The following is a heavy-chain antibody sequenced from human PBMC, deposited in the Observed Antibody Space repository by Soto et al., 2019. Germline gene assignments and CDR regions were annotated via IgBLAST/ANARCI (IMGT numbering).Heavy chain of an antibody. V-gene: IGHV5-10-1*01. CDR1: GYSFTSYW. CDR3: ARRGGHYYDSSGYPSYYYYYGMDV. CDR2: IDPSDSYT. J-gene: IGHJ6*02. Sequence: GESLKISCKGSGYSFTSYWISWVRQMPGKGLEWMGRIDPSDSYTNYSPSFQGHVTISADKSISTAYLQWSSLKASDTAMYYCARRGGHYYDSSGYPSYYYYYGMDVWGRGSSVTGSS. D-gene: IGHD3-22*01.